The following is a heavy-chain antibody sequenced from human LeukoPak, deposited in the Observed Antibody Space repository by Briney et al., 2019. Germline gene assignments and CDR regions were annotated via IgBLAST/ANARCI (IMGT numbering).Heavy chain of an antibody. CDR2: IYYSGST. V-gene: IGHV4-39*01. D-gene: IGHD4-17*01. Sequence: SETLSLTCTVSAASISSSSYYWGWIRQPPGKGLEWIGSIYYSGSTYYNPSLKSRVTISVDTSKNQFSLKLSSVTAADTAVYYCANALTVTTEYWGQGTLVTVSS. CDR1: AASISSSSYY. CDR3: ANALTVTTEY. J-gene: IGHJ4*02.